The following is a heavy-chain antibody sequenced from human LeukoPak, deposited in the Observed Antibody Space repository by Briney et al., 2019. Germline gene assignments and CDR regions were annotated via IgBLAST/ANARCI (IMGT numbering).Heavy chain of an antibody. CDR2: IKQDGSEK. CDR3: ARRRYSGSSQHFDY. CDR1: GFTFSSYW. D-gene: IGHD1-26*01. Sequence: GGSLRLSCAASGFTFSSYWMSWVRQAPGKGLEWVANIKQDGSEKYYVDSVKGRFTISRDNAKNPLYLQMNSLRAEDTAVYYCARRRYSGSSQHFDYWGQGTLVTVSS. V-gene: IGHV3-7*01. J-gene: IGHJ4*02.